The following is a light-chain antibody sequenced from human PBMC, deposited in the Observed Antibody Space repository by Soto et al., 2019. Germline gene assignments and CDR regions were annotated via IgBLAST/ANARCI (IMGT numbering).Light chain of an antibody. V-gene: IGKV1-39*01. CDR2: GAS. CDR3: QQIYSSPPA. J-gene: IGKJ5*01. Sequence: DIQMTQSPSSLSASVGDRVTITCRASQSISNYLNWYQQKPGKAPELLIYGASTLQSGVPSRFSGSGSGTDFTLTISSLQPEDFATYHCQQIYSSPPAFGQGTRLDIK. CDR1: QSISNY.